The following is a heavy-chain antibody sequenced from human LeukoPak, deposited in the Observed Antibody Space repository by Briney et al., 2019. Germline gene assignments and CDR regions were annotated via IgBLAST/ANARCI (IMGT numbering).Heavy chain of an antibody. CDR3: ARGIWDTATFLDY. Sequence: ASVKVSCKASGYTLTGYYMHWVRQAPGQGLEWMGWINPNSGGTNYAQRFQGRVTMTRDTSISTGYMELSSLTSDESAVYYCARGIWDTATFLDYWGQGTLLTVSS. CDR1: GYTLTGYY. D-gene: IGHD5-18*01. V-gene: IGHV1-2*02. J-gene: IGHJ4*02. CDR2: INPNSGGT.